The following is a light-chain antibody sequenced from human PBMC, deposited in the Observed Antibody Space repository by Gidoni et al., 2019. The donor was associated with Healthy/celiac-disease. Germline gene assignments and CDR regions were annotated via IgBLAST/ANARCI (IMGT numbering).Light chain of an antibody. J-gene: IGKJ2*01. Sequence: DIVMTQTPLSLPVTPGETASISCRSSQSLLDSDDGNTYLDWYLQKPGQSPQLLIYPLSYRASGVPDRFSGSGSGTDFTLKISRVEAEDVGVYYCMQRIEFPYTFGQGTKLEIK. CDR2: PLS. CDR1: QSLLDSDDGNTY. V-gene: IGKV2-40*01. CDR3: MQRIEFPYT.